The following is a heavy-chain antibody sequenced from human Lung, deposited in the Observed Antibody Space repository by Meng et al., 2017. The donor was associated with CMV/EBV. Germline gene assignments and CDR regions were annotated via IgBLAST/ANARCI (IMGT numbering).Heavy chain of an antibody. D-gene: IGHD3-10*01. V-gene: IGHV3-30*02. J-gene: IGHJ4*02. CDR1: GVTFSRYG. CDR3: VQTFGENLDYFDD. Sequence: GESLKISCAVSGVTFSRYGMHWVRQAPGKGLEWVAFIRNDATNKFYADSVKGRFSISRDNSKNTLFLQMSPLRVEDTAVYYCVQTFGENLDYFDDWGQGTLVTVSS. CDR2: IRNDATNK.